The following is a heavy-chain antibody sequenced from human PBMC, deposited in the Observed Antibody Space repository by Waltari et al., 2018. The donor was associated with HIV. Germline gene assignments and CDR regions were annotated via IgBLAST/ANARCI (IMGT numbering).Heavy chain of an antibody. D-gene: IGHD6-19*01. CDR2: INSYGTRT. CDR1: GFTFSNYW. CDR3: ARSPSGPDGF. Sequence: EAQLVESGGGSVQPGGSLRLSCVASGFTFSNYWVHWVRQAPGKGLVCVARINSYGTRTTCADSVQGRFTISRDNAKSTLYLQMNSLRAEDTAVYYCARSPSGPDGFWGQGTLVTVSS. V-gene: IGHV3-74*01. J-gene: IGHJ4*02.